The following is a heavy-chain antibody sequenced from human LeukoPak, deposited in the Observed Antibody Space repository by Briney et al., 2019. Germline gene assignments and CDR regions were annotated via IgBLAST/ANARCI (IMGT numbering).Heavy chain of an antibody. D-gene: IGHD3-10*02. CDR2: ISSSGSTI. Sequence: GGSLRLSCAASGFPFSSYGMHWVRQAPGKGLEWVSYISSSGSTIYYADSVKGRFTISRDNAKNSLYLQMNSLRAEDTAVYYCAELGITMIGGVWGKGTTVTISS. CDR1: GFPFSSYG. J-gene: IGHJ6*04. V-gene: IGHV3-48*04. CDR3: AELGITMIGGV.